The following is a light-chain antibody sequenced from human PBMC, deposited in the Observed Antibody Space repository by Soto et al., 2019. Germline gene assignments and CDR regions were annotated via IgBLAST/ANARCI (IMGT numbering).Light chain of an antibody. CDR2: GAS. CDR1: QSVSSN. CDR3: QQYNNWPT. V-gene: IGKV3-15*01. Sequence: EIVMTQSPATLSVSLGERATLSCRASQSVSSNLAWYQQKPGQAPRLLIYGASTRATGIPARFSGSGSGTEFTLTISSLQSEDFAVHYCQQYNNWPTFGQGTNVEIK. J-gene: IGKJ1*01.